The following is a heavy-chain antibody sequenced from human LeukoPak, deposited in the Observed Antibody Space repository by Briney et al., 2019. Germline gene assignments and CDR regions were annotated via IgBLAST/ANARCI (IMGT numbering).Heavy chain of an antibody. CDR1: GFTFSSYS. J-gene: IGHJ5*02. D-gene: IGHD6-19*01. V-gene: IGHV3-21*01. CDR3: ARDVLAVAATGSNWFDP. CDR2: ISSSSSYI. Sequence: GGSLRLSCAASGFTFSSYSMNWVRQAPGKGLEWVSSISSSSSYIYYADSVKGRFTISRDNAKNSLYLQMNSLRAEDAAVYYCARDVLAVAATGSNWFDPWGQGTLVTVSS.